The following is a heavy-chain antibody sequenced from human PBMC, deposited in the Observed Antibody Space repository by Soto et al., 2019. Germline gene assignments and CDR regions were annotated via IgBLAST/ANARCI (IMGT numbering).Heavy chain of an antibody. V-gene: IGHV3-23*01. D-gene: IGHD6-19*01. CDR1: GFTFSSYA. Sequence: GGSLRLSCAASGFTFSSYAMSWVRQAPGKGLEWVSAISGSGGSTYYADSVKGRFTISRDNSKNTLYLQMNSLRAEDTAVYYCAKDRPRSIAVAAYYFDYWGQGTLVTVSS. CDR2: ISGSGGST. CDR3: AKDRPRSIAVAAYYFDY. J-gene: IGHJ4*02.